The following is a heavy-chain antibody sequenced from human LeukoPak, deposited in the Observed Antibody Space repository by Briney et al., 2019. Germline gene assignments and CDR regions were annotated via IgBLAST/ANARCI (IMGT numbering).Heavy chain of an antibody. CDR3: ARGSPGIFDREAYYYYGMDV. CDR1: GYTFTSYD. D-gene: IGHD6-13*01. J-gene: IGHJ6*02. CDR2: MNPNSGNT. V-gene: IGHV1-8*01. Sequence: ASVKVSCNASGYTFTSYDINWVRQATGQGLEWMGWMNPNSGNTGYAQKFQGRVAMTRNTSISTAYMELSSLRSEDTAVYYCARGSPGIFDREAYYYYGMDVWGQGTTVTVSS.